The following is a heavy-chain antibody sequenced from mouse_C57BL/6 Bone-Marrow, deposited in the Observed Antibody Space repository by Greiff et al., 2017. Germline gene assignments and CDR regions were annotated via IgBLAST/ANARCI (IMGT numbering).Heavy chain of an antibody. V-gene: IGHV1-69*01. CDR3: ARGGYYGSPDGYFDV. CDR2: IDPSDSYT. J-gene: IGHJ1*03. D-gene: IGHD1-1*01. Sequence: QVQLQQPGAELVMPGASVKLSCKASGYTFTSYWMHWVKQRPGQGLEWIGEIDPSDSYTNYNQKFKGKSTLTVDQSSSTAYMQLSSLTSEDSAVYYGARGGYYGSPDGYFDVWGTGTSVTVSS. CDR1: GYTFTSYW.